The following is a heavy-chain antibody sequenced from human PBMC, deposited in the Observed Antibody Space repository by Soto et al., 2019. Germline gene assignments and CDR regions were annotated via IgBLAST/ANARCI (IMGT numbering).Heavy chain of an antibody. J-gene: IGHJ5*01. CDR2: IYKSATT. D-gene: IGHD7-27*01. Sequence: SETLSLTCSVSGDSISNLDYFWAWIRQPPGQALEYIGYIYKSATTHYNPSFESRVAISVDTSKSQFSLNVTSVTAADTAVYFCARGRYCLTGRCFPNWFDSWGQGALVTVSS. CDR1: GDSISNLDYF. CDR3: ARGRYCLTGRCFPNWFDS. V-gene: IGHV4-30-4*01.